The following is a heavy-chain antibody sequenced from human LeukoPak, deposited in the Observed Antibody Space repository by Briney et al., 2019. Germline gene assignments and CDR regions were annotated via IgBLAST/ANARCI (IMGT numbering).Heavy chain of an antibody. CDR2: ISSSSSYI. J-gene: IGHJ6*03. D-gene: IGHD3-10*02. Sequence: SGGSLRPSCAASGFTFSSYSMNGVRQAPGKGLEWVSSISSSSSYIYYADSVKGRFTISRDNAKNSLYLQMNSLRAEDTAVYYCARVSMLFSYYYYMDVWRKGTTVTVS. CDR1: GFTFSSYS. V-gene: IGHV3-21*01. CDR3: ARVSMLFSYYYYMDV.